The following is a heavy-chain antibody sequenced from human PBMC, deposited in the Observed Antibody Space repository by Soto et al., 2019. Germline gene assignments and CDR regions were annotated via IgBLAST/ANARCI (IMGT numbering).Heavy chain of an antibody. J-gene: IGHJ6*02. D-gene: IGHD2-2*01. Sequence: PGGSLRLSCEVSGFTFRSHWMHWVRQAPGKGLIWVSRINSDGSRTKYVDSVKGRFTISRDNAKNTLYLQMNSLRAEDTAMYYCARARYCTSTTCYQGVDVWGQGTTVTVSS. V-gene: IGHV3-74*01. CDR2: INSDGSRT. CDR1: GFTFRSHW. CDR3: ARARYCTSTTCYQGVDV.